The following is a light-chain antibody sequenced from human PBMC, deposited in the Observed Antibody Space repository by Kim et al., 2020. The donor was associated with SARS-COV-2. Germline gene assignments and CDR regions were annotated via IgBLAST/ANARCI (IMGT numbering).Light chain of an antibody. CDR2: WAS. J-gene: IGKJ2*01. V-gene: IGKV4-1*01. CDR1: QSVLYSSNNQNY. Sequence: RPTINCNSSQSVLYSSNNQNYLAWYQQKPGQPPKLLIYWASTREYGVPDRFSGSGSGTDFTLTISSLQAEDVAVYYCQQYYSTPYTFGQGTKLEI. CDR3: QQYYSTPYT.